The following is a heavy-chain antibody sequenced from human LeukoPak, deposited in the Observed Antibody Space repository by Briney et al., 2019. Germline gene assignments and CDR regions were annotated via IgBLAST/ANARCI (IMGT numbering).Heavy chain of an antibody. CDR3: VAGAAKNAFDI. D-gene: IGHD2-15*01. V-gene: IGHV4-59*12. CDR1: SGSISGYY. J-gene: IGHJ3*02. CDR2: ISYSGST. Sequence: PSETLSLTCTVSSGSISGYYWSWIRQPPGKGLEWVGYISYSGSTNYNPSLKSRVTISVDTSKNQFSLKLSSVTAADTAVYYCVAGAAKNAFDIWGQGTMVTVSS.